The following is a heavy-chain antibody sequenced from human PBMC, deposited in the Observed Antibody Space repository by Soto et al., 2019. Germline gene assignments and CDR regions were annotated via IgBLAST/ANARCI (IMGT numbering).Heavy chain of an antibody. Sequence: PGGSLRLSCAASGFTFSSYAMSWVRQAPGKGLEWVSAISGSGGSTYYADSVKGRFTISRDNSKNTLYLQMNSLRAEDTAVYYSASRDDYDFWSGYYISLPHWGQGTLVTVSS. D-gene: IGHD3-3*01. CDR2: ISGSGGST. V-gene: IGHV3-23*01. CDR1: GFTFSSYA. J-gene: IGHJ4*02. CDR3: ASRDDYDFWSGYYISLPH.